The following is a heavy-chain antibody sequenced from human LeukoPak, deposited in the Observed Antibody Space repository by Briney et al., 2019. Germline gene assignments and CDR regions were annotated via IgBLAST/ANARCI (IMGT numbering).Heavy chain of an antibody. V-gene: IGHV3-23*01. CDR3: AKDDAWGLFQH. J-gene: IGHJ1*01. CDR2: IIPSGGIT. CDR1: GSTFRSHG. Sequence: PGGSLRLSCAALGSTFRSHGMNWVRQAPGKGLEWVSGIIPSGGITYYTDSVEGRVTISRDNSKNSVSLQMNSVTGDDTAVYYCAKDDAWGLFQHWGRGTLVTVSS. D-gene: IGHD3-16*01.